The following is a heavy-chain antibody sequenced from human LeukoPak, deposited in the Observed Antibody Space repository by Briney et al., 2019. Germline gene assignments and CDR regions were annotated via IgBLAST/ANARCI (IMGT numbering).Heavy chain of an antibody. V-gene: IGHV4-34*01. CDR2: INHRGRT. CDR1: GGSFNGYC. Sequence: PSEALSLTCAVYGGSFNGYCWGWIRQPPGKGLEWSGEINHRGRTNYNPSLNSRVTISVDTSKNQFSLKLSSVTAAHTAVYYCASGIAARAVGYYYYYMDVWGKGTTVTVSS. D-gene: IGHD6-6*01. J-gene: IGHJ6*03. CDR3: ASGIAARAVGYYYYYMDV.